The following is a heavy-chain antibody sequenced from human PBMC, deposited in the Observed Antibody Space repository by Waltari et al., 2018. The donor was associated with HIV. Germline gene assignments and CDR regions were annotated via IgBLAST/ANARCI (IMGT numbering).Heavy chain of an antibody. CDR1: GFTFSSYW. V-gene: IGHV3-7*01. Sequence: EVQLVESGGGLVQPGGSLRLSCAASGFTFSSYWMSWVRQAPGEGLEWVANIKQDGSEKYYVDSVKGRFTISRDNAKNSLYLQMNSLRAEDTAVYYCAGGGVLLWFGDLNWFDPWGQGTLVTVSS. J-gene: IGHJ5*02. CDR2: IKQDGSEK. D-gene: IGHD3-10*01. CDR3: AGGGVLLWFGDLNWFDP.